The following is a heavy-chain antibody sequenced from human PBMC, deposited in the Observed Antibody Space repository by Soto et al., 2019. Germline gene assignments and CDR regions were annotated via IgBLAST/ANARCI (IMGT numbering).Heavy chain of an antibody. CDR3: ARERRYYDSSGYYFGY. CDR2: IIPIFGTA. Sequence: SVKVSCKASGGTFSSYAISWVRQAPGQGLEWMGGIIPIFGTADYAQKFQGRVTITADESTSTAYMELSSLRSEDTAVYYCARERRYYDSSGYYFGYWGQGTLVTVSS. D-gene: IGHD3-22*01. V-gene: IGHV1-69*13. CDR1: GGTFSSYA. J-gene: IGHJ4*02.